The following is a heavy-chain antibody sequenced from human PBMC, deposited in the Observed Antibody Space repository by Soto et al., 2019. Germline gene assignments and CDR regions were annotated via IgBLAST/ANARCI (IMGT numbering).Heavy chain of an antibody. CDR3: AVVPAAPIAGFDY. J-gene: IGHJ4*02. Sequence: SVKVSCKASGGTFSSYAISWVRQAPGQGLEWMGGIIPIFGTANYAQKFQGRVTITADKSTSTAYMELSSLRSEDTAVYYCAVVPAAPIAGFDYWGQGALVTVSS. V-gene: IGHV1-69*06. CDR1: GGTFSSYA. CDR2: IIPIFGTA. D-gene: IGHD2-2*01.